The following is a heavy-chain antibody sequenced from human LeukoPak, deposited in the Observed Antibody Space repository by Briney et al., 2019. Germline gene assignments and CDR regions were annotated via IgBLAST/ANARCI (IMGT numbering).Heavy chain of an antibody. CDR2: INHSGST. J-gene: IGHJ4*02. V-gene: IGHV4-34*01. CDR1: GGSFSGYY. CDR3: ARGKYYDSRERPFDY. Sequence: PSETPSLTCAVYGGSFSGYYWSWIRQPPGKGLEWIGEINHSGSTNYNPSLKGRVTISVDTSKNQFSLKLSSVTAADTAVYYCARGKYYDSRERPFDYWGQGTLVTVSS. D-gene: IGHD3-22*01.